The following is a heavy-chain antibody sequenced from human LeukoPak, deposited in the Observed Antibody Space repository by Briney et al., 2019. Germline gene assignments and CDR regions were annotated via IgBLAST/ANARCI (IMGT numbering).Heavy chain of an antibody. CDR1: GFTFSSYA. CDR2: NSGSGGST. V-gene: IGHV3-23*01. Sequence: GGSLRLSCAASGFTFSSYAMSWVRQAPGKGLEWVSANSGSGGSTYYANSVKGRFTISRDNSKNTLYLQMNSLRAEDTAVYYCAKNIVGATAYWGQGTLVTVSS. D-gene: IGHD1-26*01. CDR3: AKNIVGATAY. J-gene: IGHJ4*02.